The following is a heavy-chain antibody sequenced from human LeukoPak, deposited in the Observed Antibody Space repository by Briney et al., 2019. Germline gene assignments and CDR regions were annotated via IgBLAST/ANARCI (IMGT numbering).Heavy chain of an antibody. Sequence: ASVKVSCKASGYIFTGYYMHWVRQAPGQGLEWMGWINPNSGDTNYAQKFQGRVTMTRDTSISTAYMELSRLRSDDTAVYYCARETGYAYGRAPLDYWGQGTLVTVSS. CDR1: GYIFTGYY. V-gene: IGHV1-2*02. J-gene: IGHJ4*02. D-gene: IGHD5-18*01. CDR3: ARETGYAYGRAPLDY. CDR2: INPNSGDT.